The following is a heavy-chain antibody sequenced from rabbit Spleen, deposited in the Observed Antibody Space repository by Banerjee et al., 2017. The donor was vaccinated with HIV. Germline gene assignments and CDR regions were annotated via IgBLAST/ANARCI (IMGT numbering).Heavy chain of an antibody. Sequence: QLKETGGGLVQPGGSLTLSCKASRFDFSTYSMSWVRQAPGKGLEWIGYIVPIFGVTYYANWVNGRFTISSHNAQNTLYLQLTSLTAADTATYFCTTMAGSGGYLHLWGQGTLVTV. D-gene: IGHD1-1*01. CDR3: TTMAGSGGYLHL. J-gene: IGHJ4*01. CDR2: IVPIFGVT. CDR1: RFDFSTYS. V-gene: IGHV1S7*01.